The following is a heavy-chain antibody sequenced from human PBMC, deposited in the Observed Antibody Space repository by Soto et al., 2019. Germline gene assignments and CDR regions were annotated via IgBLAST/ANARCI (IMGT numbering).Heavy chain of an antibody. CDR3: ARDRGSSRENYYSYGMDV. Sequence: QVQLVQSGAEVKKPGASVKVSCKASGYTFTSYGISWVRQAPGQGLEWMGWISAYNGNTNYAQKLQGRVTMTTDTSTSTAYRELRSLRSDDTAVYYCARDRGSSRENYYSYGMDVWGQGTTVTVSS. J-gene: IGHJ6*02. CDR1: GYTFTSYG. CDR2: ISAYNGNT. V-gene: IGHV1-18*01. D-gene: IGHD6-6*01.